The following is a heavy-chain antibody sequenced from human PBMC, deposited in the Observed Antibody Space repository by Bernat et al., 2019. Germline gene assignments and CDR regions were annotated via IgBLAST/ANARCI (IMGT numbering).Heavy chain of an antibody. Sequence: EVQLVESGGGLVKSGGSLRLSCAASGFTFSNYSMNWVRQAPGKGLEWVSYISYSGSYIYYAGSVRGRFTISRDNAKNSLYLQMNSLRAEDTAVYYCASPTNNDYGSGSSPWAFNIWGHGTMVTVSS. CDR3: ASPTNNDYGSGSSPWAFNI. CDR1: GFTFSNYS. V-gene: IGHV3-21*05. CDR2: ISYSGSYI. J-gene: IGHJ3*02. D-gene: IGHD3-10*01.